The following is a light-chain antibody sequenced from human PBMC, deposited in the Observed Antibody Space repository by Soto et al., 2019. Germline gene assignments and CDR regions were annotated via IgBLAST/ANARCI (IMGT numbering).Light chain of an antibody. V-gene: IGKV4-1*01. J-gene: IGKJ2*01. CDR3: QQYYNTPPYT. Sequence: DIVMTQSPDSLAVSLGERATINCKSSQSVLYSSNNKNYLAWYQQKPGQPPKLLIYWASTRESGVPDRFSGSGSGTDFTLTISSLQAEDVAVSYCQQYYNTPPYTFGQGTKLEIK. CDR1: QSVLYSSNNKNY. CDR2: WAS.